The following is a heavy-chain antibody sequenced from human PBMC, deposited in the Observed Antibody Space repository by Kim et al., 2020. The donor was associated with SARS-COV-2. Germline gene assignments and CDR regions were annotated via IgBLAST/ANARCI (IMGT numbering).Heavy chain of an antibody. D-gene: IGHD1-1*01. CDR1: GGSVSINNYY. Sequence: SETLSLTCTVSGGSVSINNYYWGWIRQPPRKGLEWMASIYYSGSTYYNPSLKSRLTISVDTSKNQFSLKLTSVTAADTAVYYCTRHDSTNYYYYGMDVWGRGATVTVS. J-gene: IGHJ6*02. CDR3: TRHDSTNYYYYGMDV. V-gene: IGHV4-39*01. CDR2: IYYSGST.